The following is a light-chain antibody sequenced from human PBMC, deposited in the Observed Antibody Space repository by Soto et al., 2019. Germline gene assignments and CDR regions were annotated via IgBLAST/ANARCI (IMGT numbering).Light chain of an antibody. V-gene: IGLV2-14*01. Sequence: QSVLTHPASVSGSPGQSITISCTGTSSDVGNNNYVSWYQQNPGKAPKVMICDVTNRPSGVSNRFSGSKSGNTASLTISGLQAEDEADYYCSSFTGSSYVFGTGTKVTVL. J-gene: IGLJ1*01. CDR2: DVT. CDR3: SSFTGSSYV. CDR1: SSDVGNNNY.